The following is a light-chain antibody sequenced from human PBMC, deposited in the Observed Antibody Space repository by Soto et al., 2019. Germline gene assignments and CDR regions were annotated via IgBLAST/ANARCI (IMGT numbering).Light chain of an antibody. CDR1: QSVSNY. CDR2: GAS. J-gene: IGKJ1*01. Sequence: EIVMTQSPATLSVSPGEGATLSCRASQSVSNYLAWYQQKPGQTPRLLIYGASSRASGIPDRFSGSGSGTDFTLTISRLEPEDFAVYYCQQYGSSLWTFGQGTKVDIK. V-gene: IGKV3-20*01. CDR3: QQYGSSLWT.